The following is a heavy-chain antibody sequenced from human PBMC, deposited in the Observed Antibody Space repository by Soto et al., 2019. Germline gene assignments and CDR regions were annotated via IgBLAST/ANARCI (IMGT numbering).Heavy chain of an antibody. Sequence: SETLSLTCTVSGGSISSSSYYWGWIRQPPGKGLEWIGSIYYSGSTYYNPSLKSRVTISVDTSKNQFSLKLSSVTAADTAVYYFASPKLALYSWFDPWGQGTLVTVSS. D-gene: IGHD3-3*02. CDR1: GGSISSSSYY. J-gene: IGHJ5*02. CDR2: IYYSGST. V-gene: IGHV4-39*01. CDR3: ASPKLALYSWFDP.